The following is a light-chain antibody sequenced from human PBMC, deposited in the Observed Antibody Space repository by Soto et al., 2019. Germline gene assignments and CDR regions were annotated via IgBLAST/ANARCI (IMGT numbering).Light chain of an antibody. CDR1: DIGSKG. CDR3: QVWDSGSSHVD. V-gene: IGLV3-21*01. Sequence: SSELTQPPSVSVAPGKTASISCGGNDIGSKGVHWYQQKPGQAPVLVIYSDTDLPPVIPERFSGSNSANLATLTISRVEAGDEADYYCQVWDSGSSHVDFGGGTKLTVL. CDR2: SDT. J-gene: IGLJ2*01.